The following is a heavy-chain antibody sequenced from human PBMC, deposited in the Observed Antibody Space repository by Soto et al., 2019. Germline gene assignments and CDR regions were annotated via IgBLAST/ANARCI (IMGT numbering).Heavy chain of an antibody. CDR3: ARGGPENDY. CDR2: IIPMSGAT. Sequence: QVQLVQSGAEVKKPGSSVKVSCKASGGTFSSYALSWVRQAPGQGLEWMGGIIPMSGATNYAQKFQGRVTFTADESTNTAYLELTSLRSEDTAVYYCARGGPENDYWGQGTLVNVSS. J-gene: IGHJ4*02. CDR1: GGTFSSYA. D-gene: IGHD1-26*01. V-gene: IGHV1-69*12.